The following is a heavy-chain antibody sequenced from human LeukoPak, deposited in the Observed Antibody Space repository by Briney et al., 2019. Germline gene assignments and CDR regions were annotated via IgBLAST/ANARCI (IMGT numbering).Heavy chain of an antibody. J-gene: IGHJ3*02. CDR1: GGSISSYY. V-gene: IGHV4-59*01. D-gene: IGHD3-22*01. CDR2: ISYSGST. Sequence: SETLSLTCTVSGGSISSYYWSWIRQPPGKGLEWIGYISYSGSTNYNPSLKSRVTISVDTSKNQFSLKLSSVTAADTAVYYCARGTYYYDSSGYYGAFDIWGQGTMVTVSS. CDR3: ARGTYYYDSSGYYGAFDI.